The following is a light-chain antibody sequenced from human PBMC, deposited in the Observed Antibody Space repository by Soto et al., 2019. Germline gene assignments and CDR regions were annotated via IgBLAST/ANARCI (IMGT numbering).Light chain of an antibody. J-gene: IGLJ1*01. CDR1: SSNIGAGYG. V-gene: IGLV1-40*01. Sequence: QSVLTQPPSVSGAPGQRVTISCTGSSSNIGAGYGVHWYQQLPGPAPKLLIYGNSNRPSGVPDRFSGSKYGTLASLAITGLQAEDEANYYCQSYDSSLSGYVFGTGTKVPV. CDR2: GNS. CDR3: QSYDSSLSGYV.